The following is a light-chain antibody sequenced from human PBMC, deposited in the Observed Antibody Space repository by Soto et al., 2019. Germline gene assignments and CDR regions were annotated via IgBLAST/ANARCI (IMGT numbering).Light chain of an antibody. J-gene: IGKJ1*01. CDR2: SAT. Sequence: EIVLTQSPGTLSVSPGETATLSCRASQSVSTKQLAWYQYKRGKAPRLVFHSATTRANAFPSRFSASGSGTDFTLTISGLQPEDFDIYYCQVYGILPWTFGQGTKVDIK. V-gene: IGKV3-20*01. CDR3: QVYGILPWT. CDR1: QSVSTKQ.